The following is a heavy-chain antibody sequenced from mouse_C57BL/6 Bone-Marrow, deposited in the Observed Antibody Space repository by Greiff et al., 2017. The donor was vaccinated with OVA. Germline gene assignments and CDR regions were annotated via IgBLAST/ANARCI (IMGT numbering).Heavy chain of an antibody. V-gene: IGHV3-6*01. CDR2: ISYDGSN. J-gene: IGHJ3*01. CDR3: ARSGDGYYSAWFAY. Sequence: EVQLQQSGPGLVKPSQSLSLTCSVTGYSITSGYYWNWIRQFPGNKLEWMGYISYDGSNNYNPSLKNRISITRDTSKNQFFLKLNSVTTEDTATYYCARSGDGYYSAWFAYWGQGTLVTVSA. D-gene: IGHD2-3*01. CDR1: GYSITSGYY.